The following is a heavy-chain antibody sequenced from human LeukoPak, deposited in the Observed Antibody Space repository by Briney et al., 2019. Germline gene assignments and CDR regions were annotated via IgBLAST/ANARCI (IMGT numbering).Heavy chain of an antibody. V-gene: IGHV3-23*01. Sequence: SGGSLRLSCAASGFTFSSSAMSWVRQAPGKGLEWVSAISNNGGYTYYADSVQGRFTISRDNSKNTLYLEMNSLRAEDTGVYYCAKADSMTKAFEHFQHWGHGTLVTVSS. CDR1: GFTFSSSA. CDR2: ISNNGGYT. D-gene: IGHD4-11*01. J-gene: IGHJ1*01. CDR3: AKADSMTKAFEHFQH.